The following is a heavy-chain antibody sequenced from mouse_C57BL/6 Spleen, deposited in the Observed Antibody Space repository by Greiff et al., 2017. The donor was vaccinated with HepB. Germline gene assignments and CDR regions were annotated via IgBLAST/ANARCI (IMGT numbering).Heavy chain of an antibody. CDR2: INPSTGGT. D-gene: IGHD2-4*01. Sequence: VQLQQSGPELVKPGASVKISCKASGYSFTGYYMNWVKQSPEKSLEWIGEINPSTGGTTYNQKFKAKATLTVDKSSSTAYMQLKSLTSEDSAVYYCARSQIYYDYWGQGTLVTVSA. CDR3: ARSQIYYDY. J-gene: IGHJ3*01. V-gene: IGHV1-42*01. CDR1: GYSFTGYY.